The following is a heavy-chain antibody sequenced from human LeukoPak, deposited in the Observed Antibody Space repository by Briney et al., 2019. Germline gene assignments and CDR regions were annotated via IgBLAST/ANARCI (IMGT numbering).Heavy chain of an antibody. Sequence: SETLSLTCAVSGDSINSSNWWNWVRQPPGQGLEWIAEIYHSGNTNYNPSLKSRVTISLDKSKNQFSLKLSSVTAADTAVYYCARLIAVARKVPYYFDYWGQGTLVTVSS. D-gene: IGHD6-19*01. J-gene: IGHJ4*02. V-gene: IGHV4-4*02. CDR3: ARLIAVARKVPYYFDY. CDR2: IYHSGNT. CDR1: GDSINSSNW.